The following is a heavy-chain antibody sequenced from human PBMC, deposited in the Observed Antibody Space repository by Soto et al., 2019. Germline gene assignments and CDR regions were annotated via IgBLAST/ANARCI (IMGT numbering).Heavy chain of an antibody. CDR3: ARLIQLPTSAAPYYFDY. J-gene: IGHJ4*02. CDR2: IYYSGST. Sequence: QVQLQESGPGLVKPSETLSLTCTVSGGSISSYYWSWIRQPPGKGLEWIGYIYYSGSTNYNPFLKSRVTISVDTSKNQFSLKLSSVTAADTAVYYCARLIQLPTSAAPYYFDYWGQGTLVTVSS. CDR1: GGSISSYY. V-gene: IGHV4-59*01. D-gene: IGHD5-18*01.